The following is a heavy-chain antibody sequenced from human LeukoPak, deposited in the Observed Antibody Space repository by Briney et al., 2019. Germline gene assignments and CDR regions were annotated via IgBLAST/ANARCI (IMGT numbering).Heavy chain of an antibody. CDR2: IHPRHSRT. J-gene: IGHJ4*02. CDR1: GYSFPTYS. Sequence: GQSLKISNKGYGYSFPTYSIAWERQAPGKGREWTGIIHPRHSRTTYSPSFQGQVTISAAKSITTAYRQWSSLKASDTAMYYCARHLSSITSSPNGWGPGTLVTVS. V-gene: IGHV5-51*01. D-gene: IGHD2-2*01. CDR3: ARHLSSITSSPNG.